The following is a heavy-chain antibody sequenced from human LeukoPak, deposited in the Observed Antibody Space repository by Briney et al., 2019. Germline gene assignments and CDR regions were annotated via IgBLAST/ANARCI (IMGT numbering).Heavy chain of an antibody. CDR3: ASSPTGDPSKSDAFDI. D-gene: IGHD7-27*01. Sequence: SETLSLTCTVSGGSISSGGYYWSWIRQHPGKGLEWIGYIYYSGSTYYNPSLKSRVTISVDTSKNQFSPKLSSVTAADTAVYYCASSPTGDPSKSDAFDIWGQGTMVTVSS. CDR2: IYYSGST. CDR1: GGSISSGGYY. V-gene: IGHV4-31*03. J-gene: IGHJ3*02.